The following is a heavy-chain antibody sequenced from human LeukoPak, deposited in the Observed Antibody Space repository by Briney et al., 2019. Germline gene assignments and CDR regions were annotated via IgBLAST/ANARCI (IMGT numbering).Heavy chain of an antibody. Sequence: SGTLSLTCAVYGGSFSGYYWSWIRQPPGKGLEWIGEINHSGSTNYNPSLKSRVTISVDTSKNQFSLKLSSVTAADTVVYYCARGRYYDFWSGYYYWGQGTLVTVSS. D-gene: IGHD3-3*01. CDR2: INHSGST. CDR3: ARGRYYDFWSGYYY. J-gene: IGHJ4*02. V-gene: IGHV4-34*01. CDR1: GGSFSGYY.